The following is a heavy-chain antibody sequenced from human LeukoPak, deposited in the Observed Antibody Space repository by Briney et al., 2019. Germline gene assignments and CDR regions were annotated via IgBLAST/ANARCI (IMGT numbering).Heavy chain of an antibody. J-gene: IGHJ2*01. D-gene: IGHD3-22*01. CDR3: ASSPKLYDSSGYYPDWYFDL. CDR1: GFTVSSNY. CDR2: IYSGGST. V-gene: IGHV3-66*01. Sequence: PGGFLRLSCAASGFTVSSNYMSWVRQAPGEGLEWVSVIYSGGSTYYADSVKGRFTISRDNSKNTLYLQMNSLRAEDTAVYYCASSPKLYDSSGYYPDWYFDLWGRGTLVTVSS.